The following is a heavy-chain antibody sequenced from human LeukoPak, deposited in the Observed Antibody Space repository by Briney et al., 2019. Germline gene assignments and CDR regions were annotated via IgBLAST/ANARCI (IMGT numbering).Heavy chain of an antibody. V-gene: IGHV4-4*02. CDR1: GVSINSHNW. CDR2: IYHSGST. CDR3: ARGRAQVGGSRPLDY. D-gene: IGHD1-26*01. Sequence: PSGTLSLTCAVSGVSINSHNWWSWVRQPPGKGLEWIGDIYHSGSTNYNPSLKSRVTISVDKSKNQFSLRLSSVTAADTAVYYCARGRAQVGGSRPLDYWGQGTLVTVSS. J-gene: IGHJ4*02.